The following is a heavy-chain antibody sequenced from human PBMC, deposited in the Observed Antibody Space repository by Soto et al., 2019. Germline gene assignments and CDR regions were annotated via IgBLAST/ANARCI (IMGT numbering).Heavy chain of an antibody. CDR2: ITPMFGTP. Sequence: QVQLVQSGAEVKKPGSSVKVSCKASGGTFSSNTITWVRQAPGQGLEWMGGITPMFGTPNYEQKFRGRVTITADESTSTAYMELSSLRSEDTAMYFCARDGTLYDSRAYYYLYWGQGTLVTVSS. D-gene: IGHD3-22*01. CDR3: ARDGTLYDSRAYYYLY. V-gene: IGHV1-69*01. J-gene: IGHJ4*02. CDR1: GGTFSSNT.